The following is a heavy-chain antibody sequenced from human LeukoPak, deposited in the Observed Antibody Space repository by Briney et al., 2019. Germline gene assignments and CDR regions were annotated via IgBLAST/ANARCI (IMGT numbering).Heavy chain of an antibody. CDR1: GFTFSSYE. J-gene: IGHJ6*03. CDR3: ARAPCSSTSCYSGYMDV. V-gene: IGHV3-48*03. CDR2: ISSSGSTI. Sequence: PGGSLRLSCAASGFTFSSYEMNWVRQAPGKGLEWVSYISSSGSTIYYADSLKGRFTISRDNSKNTLYLQMNSLRAEDTAVYYCARAPCSSTSCYSGYMDVWGKGTTVTVSS. D-gene: IGHD2-2*02.